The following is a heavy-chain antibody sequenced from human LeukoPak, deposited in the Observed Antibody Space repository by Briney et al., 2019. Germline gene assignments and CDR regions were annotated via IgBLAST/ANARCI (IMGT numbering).Heavy chain of an antibody. V-gene: IGHV1-18*01. CDR2: ISAYNGNT. CDR1: GYTFTSYG. J-gene: IGHJ5*02. CDR3: ARDPLRSGYCSSTSCLTYNWFDP. D-gene: IGHD2-2*03. Sequence: GASVKVSCKASGYTFTSYGISWARQAPGQGLEWMGWISAYNGNTNYAQKLQGRVTMTTDTSTSTAYMELRSLRSDDTAVYYCARDPLRSGYCSSTSCLTYNWFDPWGQGTLVTVSS.